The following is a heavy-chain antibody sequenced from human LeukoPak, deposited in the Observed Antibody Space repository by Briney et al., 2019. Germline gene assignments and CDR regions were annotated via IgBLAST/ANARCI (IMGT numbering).Heavy chain of an antibody. Sequence: GSSVKVSCKASGGTFSSYAISWVRQAPGKGLEWMGWVSPSHTTRVYAQEFQGRVTMTADTNTNTVSMELRSLRSDDTAVYFCARDYILPLETDNGDGFAIWGQGTVVTVSS. CDR2: VSPSHTTR. CDR3: ARDYILPLETDNGDGFAI. J-gene: IGHJ3*02. D-gene: IGHD3-3*02. CDR1: GGTFSSYA. V-gene: IGHV1-18*01.